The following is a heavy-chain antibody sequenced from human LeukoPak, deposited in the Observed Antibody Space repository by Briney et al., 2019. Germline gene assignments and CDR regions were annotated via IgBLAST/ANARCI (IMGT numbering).Heavy chain of an antibody. Sequence: ASVKVSCKASGYTFTSYGISWVRQAPGQGLEWMGWISAYNGNTNYAQKLQGRVTMTTDTSTSTAYMELRSLRSDDTAVYYCARDSLGLAVAGTIGYWGQGTLVTVSS. CDR3: ARDSLGLAVAGTIGY. CDR2: ISAYNGNT. CDR1: GYTFTSYG. J-gene: IGHJ4*02. V-gene: IGHV1-18*01. D-gene: IGHD6-19*01.